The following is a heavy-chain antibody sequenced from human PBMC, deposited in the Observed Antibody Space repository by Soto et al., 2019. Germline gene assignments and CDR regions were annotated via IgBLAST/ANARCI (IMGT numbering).Heavy chain of an antibody. V-gene: IGHV4-4*07. J-gene: IGHJ6*02. CDR3: ARGDYLPYSSGWYAGRGHYYGMDV. CDR2: TYTSGST. Sequence: SETLSLTCTVSGGSISSYYWSCIRQPAGKGLEWIGRTYTSGSTNYNPSLKSRVTMSVDTSKNQFSLKLSSVTAADPAVYYCARGDYLPYSSGWYAGRGHYYGMDVCGRGTTVTVYS. CDR1: GGSISSYY. D-gene: IGHD6-19*01.